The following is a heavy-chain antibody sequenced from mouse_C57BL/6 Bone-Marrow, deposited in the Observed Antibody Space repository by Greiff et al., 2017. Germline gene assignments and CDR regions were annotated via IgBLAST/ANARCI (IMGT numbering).Heavy chain of an antibody. CDR2: ISSGGSYT. J-gene: IGHJ3*01. V-gene: IGHV5-6*01. CDR1: GFTFSSYG. Sequence: EVMLVESGGDLVKPGGSLKLSCAASGFTFSSYGMSWVRQTPDKRLEWVATISSGGSYTYYPDSVKGRFTISRDNAKITLYLQMSSLKSEDTAMYYCARQAYYSNYAAYWGQGTLVTVSA. D-gene: IGHD2-5*01. CDR3: ARQAYYSNYAAY.